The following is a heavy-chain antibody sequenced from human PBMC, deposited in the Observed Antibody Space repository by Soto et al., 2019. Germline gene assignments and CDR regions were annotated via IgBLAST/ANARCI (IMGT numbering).Heavy chain of an antibody. CDR1: GFTFSSYA. CDR3: AKDPAAIPRGAFDI. CDR2: ISGSGGST. Sequence: EVQLLESGGGLVKPGGSLRLSCAASGFTFSSYAMSWVRQAPGKGLEWVSAISGSGGSTDYAESVKGRFTISRDNSKNTVSLQMNSLRAEDTAVYYCAKDPAAIPRGAFDIWGQGTLVTVSS. D-gene: IGHD2-2*01. V-gene: IGHV3-23*01. J-gene: IGHJ3*02.